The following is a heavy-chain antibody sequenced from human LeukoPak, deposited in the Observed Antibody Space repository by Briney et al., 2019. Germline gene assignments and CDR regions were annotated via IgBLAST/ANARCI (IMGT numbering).Heavy chain of an antibody. J-gene: IGHJ4*02. CDR2: IYYSGST. V-gene: IGHV4-59*01. Sequence: SETLSLTCTVSGGSISSYYWSWIRQPPGKGLEWIGYIYYSGSTNYNPSLKSRVTISVDTSKNQFSLKLGSVTAADTAVYYCARKRVGATAFDYWGQGTLVTVSS. CDR1: GGSISSYY. D-gene: IGHD1-26*01. CDR3: ARKRVGATAFDY.